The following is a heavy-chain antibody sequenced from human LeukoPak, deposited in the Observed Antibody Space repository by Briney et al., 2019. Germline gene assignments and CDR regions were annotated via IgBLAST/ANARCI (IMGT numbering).Heavy chain of an antibody. CDR3: ARGYYDILTGLGY. V-gene: IGHV3-23*01. CDR2: ISATGDNT. CDR1: QFTFSNYA. J-gene: IGHJ4*02. Sequence: PGGCLRLSCAASQFTFSNYAMNWVRQAPGRGLEWVSGISATGDNTYYADSVKGRFTISRDNSKSTLYLQMNSLRVEDTAIYHCARGYYDILTGLGYWSQGTLVTVSS. D-gene: IGHD3-9*01.